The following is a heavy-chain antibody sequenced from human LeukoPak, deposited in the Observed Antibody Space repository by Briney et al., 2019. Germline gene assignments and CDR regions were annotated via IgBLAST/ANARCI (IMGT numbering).Heavy chain of an antibody. D-gene: IGHD5-18*01. J-gene: IGHJ5*02. CDR3: AREYEGYSYGSTSKPFDP. Sequence: SVTVSCTASGGTFSRYAISWVRQAPGQGREWMGGIIPIFGTANYAQKSQGRVTITADESTSTAYMELSSLRSEDTAVYYCAREYEGYSYGSTSKPFDPWGQGTLVTVSS. CDR2: IIPIFGTA. CDR1: GGTFSRYA. V-gene: IGHV1-69*13.